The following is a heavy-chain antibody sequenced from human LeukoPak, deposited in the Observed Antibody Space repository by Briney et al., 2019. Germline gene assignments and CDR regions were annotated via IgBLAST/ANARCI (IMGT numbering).Heavy chain of an antibody. Sequence: GSLRLSCAASGFTFSSYSMNWVRQAPGKGLEWVSYISSSSSTIYYADSVKGRFTISRDNAKNSLYLQMNSLRAEDTAVYYCARFSKSAGIFRYCSGGSCYRTQYYFDYWGQGTLVTVSS. CDR1: GFTFSSYS. J-gene: IGHJ4*02. CDR3: ARFSKSAGIFRYCSGGSCYRTQYYFDY. CDR2: ISSSSSTI. V-gene: IGHV3-48*01. D-gene: IGHD2-15*01.